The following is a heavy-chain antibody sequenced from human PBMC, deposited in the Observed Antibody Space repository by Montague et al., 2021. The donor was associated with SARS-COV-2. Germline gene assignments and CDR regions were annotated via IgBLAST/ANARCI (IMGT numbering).Heavy chain of an antibody. CDR3: ARGGTERSTTFRVVFFPLLDS. V-gene: IGHV4-34*01. D-gene: IGHD3-3*01. CDR2: IGHTGSF. CDR1: GGSLSGHS. Sequence: LRLSCAVYGGSLSGHSLSWVRQAPEKGLEWIGVIGHTGSFKYNPSLESRVTMPFGAAKNQFSLRMTSVTAADASIYYCARGGTERSTTFRVVFFPLLDSWGQGTLVTVSS. J-gene: IGHJ4*02.